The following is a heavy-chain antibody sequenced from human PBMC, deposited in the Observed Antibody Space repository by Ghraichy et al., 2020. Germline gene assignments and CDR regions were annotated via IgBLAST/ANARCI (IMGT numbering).Heavy chain of an antibody. CDR2: IWYDGSNK. D-gene: IGHD3-22*01. V-gene: IGHV3-33*08. J-gene: IGHJ3*02. CDR1: GFTFSSYG. Sequence: GESLNISCAASGFTFSSYGMHWVRQAPGKGLEWVAVIWYDGSNKYYADSVKGRFTISRDNSKNTLYLQMNSLRAEDTAVYYCARDNYYDSSGSDAFDIWGQGTMVTVSS. CDR3: ARDNYYDSSGSDAFDI.